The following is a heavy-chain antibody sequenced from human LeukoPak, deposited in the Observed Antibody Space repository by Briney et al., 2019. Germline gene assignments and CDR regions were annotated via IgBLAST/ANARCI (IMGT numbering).Heavy chain of an antibody. J-gene: IGHJ4*02. CDR3: ARGEAFCDY. Sequence: GGSLRLSCVASGFIFSNYWMTWVRQAPGKRLEWVANIKQDGTDKYYVDSVKGRFTISRDNAKNSLFLQMNSLRAEDTAVYYCARGEAFCDYWGQGALVTVSS. V-gene: IGHV3-7*05. CDR1: GFIFSNYW. CDR2: IKQDGTDK.